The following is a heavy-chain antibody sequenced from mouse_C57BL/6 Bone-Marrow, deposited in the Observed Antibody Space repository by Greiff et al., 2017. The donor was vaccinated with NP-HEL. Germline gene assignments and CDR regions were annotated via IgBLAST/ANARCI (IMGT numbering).Heavy chain of an antibody. D-gene: IGHD1-1*01. CDR1: GYAFTNYL. V-gene: IGHV1-54*01. J-gene: IGHJ1*03. Sequence: QVQLQQSGAELVRPGTSVKVSCKASGYAFTNYLIEWVKQRPGPGLEWIGVINPGSGGTNYNEKFKGKATLTADKSSSTAYMQLSSLTSEDSAVYCCAREGYYGSSYEYFDVWGTGTTVTVSS. CDR3: AREGYYGSSYEYFDV. CDR2: INPGSGGT.